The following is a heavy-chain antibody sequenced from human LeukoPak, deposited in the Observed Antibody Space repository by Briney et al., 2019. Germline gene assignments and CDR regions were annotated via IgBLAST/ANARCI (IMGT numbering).Heavy chain of an antibody. CDR3: AKGGDGYFYYFDY. V-gene: IGHV3-23*01. D-gene: IGHD5-24*01. CDR2: ISGSGGST. J-gene: IGHJ4*02. Sequence: GGSLRLSCAASGFTFSSYAMNWVRQAPGKGLEWVSTISGSGGSTYYADSVKGRFTISRDNSKNTLYLQMNSLRAEDTAVYYCAKGGDGYFYYFDYWGQGTLVTVSS. CDR1: GFTFSSYA.